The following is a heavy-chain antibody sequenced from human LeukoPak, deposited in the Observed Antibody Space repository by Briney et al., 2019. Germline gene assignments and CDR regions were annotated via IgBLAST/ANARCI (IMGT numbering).Heavy chain of an antibody. CDR1: GYTFTIYG. V-gene: IGHV1-18*01. D-gene: IGHD1-26*01. Sequence: ASVKVSCKASGYTFTIYGIRWVRQPPAQALEWVGCISAYNANRNYAQNLQGRVTMTTNTSTSTAYMELRSLRSDDTAVYYCARDGSGSYYGLGYFDYWGQGTLVTVSS. CDR2: ISAYNANR. J-gene: IGHJ4*02. CDR3: ARDGSGSYYGLGYFDY.